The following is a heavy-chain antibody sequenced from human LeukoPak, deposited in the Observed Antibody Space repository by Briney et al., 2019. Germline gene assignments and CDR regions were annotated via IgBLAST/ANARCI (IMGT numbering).Heavy chain of an antibody. Sequence: GGSLRLSCAASGFTFSDYYMSWLRQAPGKGLEWVSSISSSGGSTYYTDSVKGRFTISRDNAKNSLYLQMNSLRAEDTAVYYCARDPHRCQYAVPARDTFDLWGQGTMVTVSS. D-gene: IGHD2-8*01. CDR1: GFTFSDYY. CDR2: ISSSGGST. V-gene: IGHV3-11*04. CDR3: ARDPHRCQYAVPARDTFDL. J-gene: IGHJ3*01.